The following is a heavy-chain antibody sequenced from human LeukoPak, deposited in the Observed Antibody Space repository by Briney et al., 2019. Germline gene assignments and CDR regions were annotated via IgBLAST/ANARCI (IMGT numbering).Heavy chain of an antibody. J-gene: IGHJ6*03. D-gene: IGHD6-13*01. Sequence: GGSLGLSCAASGFTFSTYTMNWVRQAPGKGLEWVSSISSSSSYIYYADSVKGRFTISRDNAKNSVYLQMTSLRAEDTALYYCAKDATAVPGTVYMDVWGKGTTVTISS. V-gene: IGHV3-21*01. CDR3: AKDATAVPGTVYMDV. CDR1: GFTFSTYT. CDR2: ISSSSSYI.